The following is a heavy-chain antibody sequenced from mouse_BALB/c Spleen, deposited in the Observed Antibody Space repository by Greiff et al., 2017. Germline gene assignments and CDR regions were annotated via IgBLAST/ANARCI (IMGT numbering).Heavy chain of an antibody. CDR2: ISYDGSN. V-gene: IGHV3-6*02. Sequence: EVKLMESGPGLVKPSQSLSLTCSVTGYSITSGYYWNWIRQFPGNKLEWMGYISYDGSNNYNPSLKNRISITRDTSKNQFFLKLNSVTTEDTATYYCARVVLLRLPFDYWGQGTTLTVSS. D-gene: IGHD1-2*01. CDR1: GYSITSGYY. J-gene: IGHJ2*01. CDR3: ARVVLLRLPFDY.